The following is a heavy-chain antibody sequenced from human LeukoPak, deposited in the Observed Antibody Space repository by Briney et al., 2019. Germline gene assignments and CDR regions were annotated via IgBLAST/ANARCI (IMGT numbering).Heavy chain of an antibody. J-gene: IGHJ5*02. V-gene: IGHV3-23*01. D-gene: IGHD6-13*01. CDR1: GFTFSSYA. Sequence: PGGSLRLSCAASGFTFSSYAMTWVRQPPGKGLEWVSAISASGATTNYADSVKGRFTISRDNSKNTLYLQMNSLRAEDTAVYYRAKDQQMVPDNWFDPWGQGTLVTVSS. CDR2: ISASGATT. CDR3: AKDQQMVPDNWFDP.